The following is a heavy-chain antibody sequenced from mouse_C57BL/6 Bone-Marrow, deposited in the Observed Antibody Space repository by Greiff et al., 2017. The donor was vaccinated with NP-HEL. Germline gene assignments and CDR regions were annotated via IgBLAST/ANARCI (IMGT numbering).Heavy chain of an antibody. Sequence: QVTLNVSGPGILQPSQTLSLTCSFSGFSLSTFGMGVGWLRQPSGMGLEWLAHIWWDDDKSYNPALKSRLIISKDSSKHQVFLQNAHVDTADTATYYCSRTPCGTPHYAMDDWGQGTSVTVSS. CDR2: IWWDDDK. CDR1: GFSLSTFGMG. J-gene: IGHJ4*01. V-gene: IGHV8-8*01. CDR3: SRTPCGTPHYAMDD. D-gene: IGHD1-1*01.